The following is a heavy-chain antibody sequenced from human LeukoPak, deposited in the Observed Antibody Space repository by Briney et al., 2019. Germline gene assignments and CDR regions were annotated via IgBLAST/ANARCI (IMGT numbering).Heavy chain of an antibody. J-gene: IGHJ3*02. CDR3: ASGYYYDSSGYYGGPHAFDM. V-gene: IGHV4-30-4*08. CDR1: GGSISSGDYY. Sequence: SETLSLTCTVSGGSISSGDYYWSWIRQPPGKGLEWIGYIYYSGSTYYNPSLKSRVTISVDTSKNQFSLKLSSVTAADTAVYYCASGYYYDSSGYYGGPHAFDMWGQGTMVTVSS. D-gene: IGHD3-22*01. CDR2: IYYSGST.